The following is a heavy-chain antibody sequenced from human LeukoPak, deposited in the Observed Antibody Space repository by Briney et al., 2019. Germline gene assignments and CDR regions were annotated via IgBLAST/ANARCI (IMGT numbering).Heavy chain of an antibody. CDR2: ISSSSSCI. J-gene: IGHJ4*02. Sequence: GGSLRLSCAASGFTFSSYIMNWVRQAPGKGLEWVSSISSSSSCIYYADSVKGRFTISRDNAKNSLYLQMNSLRAEDTAVYYCARGSQKVDYWGQGTLVTVSS. CDR3: ARGSQKVDY. CDR1: GFTFSSYI. V-gene: IGHV3-21*01.